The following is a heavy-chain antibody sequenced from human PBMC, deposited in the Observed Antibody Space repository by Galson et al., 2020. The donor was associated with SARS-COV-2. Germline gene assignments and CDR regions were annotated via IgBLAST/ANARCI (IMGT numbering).Heavy chain of an antibody. J-gene: IGHJ6*03. CDR3: ASDSSRNYYYMDV. Sequence: GGSLRLSCAASGFTFSSYSMNWVRQAPGKGLEWVSSISSSSSYIYYADSVKGRFTISSDNAKNSLYLQMNSLRAEDTAVYYCASDSSRNYYYMDVGGKGTTVTVSS. V-gene: IGHV3-21*01. CDR1: GFTFSSYS. D-gene: IGHD2-2*01. CDR2: ISSSSSYI.